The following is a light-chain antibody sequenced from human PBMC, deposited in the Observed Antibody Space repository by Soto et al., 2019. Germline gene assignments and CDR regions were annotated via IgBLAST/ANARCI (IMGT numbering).Light chain of an antibody. Sequence: EIQMPQSPSTQSPFVGDSVTITCRASQSCRKSLAWYTTPAGKAPTIMIYDASTLQSGVPSRLCGTRYGNELSIDLGSMQPEEGATDYGLCYITYQWTFRQGTKVDIK. J-gene: IGKJ1*01. V-gene: IGKV1-5*01. CDR1: QSCRKS. CDR3: LCYITYQWT. CDR2: DAS.